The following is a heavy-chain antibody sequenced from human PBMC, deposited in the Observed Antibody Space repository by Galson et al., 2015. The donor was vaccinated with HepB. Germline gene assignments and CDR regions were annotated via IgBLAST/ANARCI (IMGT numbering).Heavy chain of an antibody. D-gene: IGHD3-3*01. CDR1: GFDFVRTT. CDR2: ITRTSNTI. J-gene: IGHJ4*02. Sequence: SLRLSCAGSGFDFVRTTMNWVRQTPGKGLEWVSSITRTSNTIHYRDSVKGRFTISRDNAKNSLFLQMNSLRADETVVYYCVREGGYDDFGGTYSGAYFESWGQGTLVTVSS. V-gene: IGHV3-21*06. CDR3: VREGGYDDFGGTYSGAYFES.